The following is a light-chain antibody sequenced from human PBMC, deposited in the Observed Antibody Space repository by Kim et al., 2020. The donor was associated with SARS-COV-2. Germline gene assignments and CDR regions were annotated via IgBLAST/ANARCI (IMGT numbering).Light chain of an antibody. CDR1: SSDVGTYNY. J-gene: IGLJ2*01. CDR2: DVT. Sequence: GQSVTISCHGASSDVGTYNYVSWYQQHPGKAPKLMIYDVTKRPSGVSDRFSGSKSGNTASLTISGLQAEDEADYYCSSYTSSNTWVFGGGAKLTVL. V-gene: IGLV2-14*03. CDR3: SSYTSSNTWV.